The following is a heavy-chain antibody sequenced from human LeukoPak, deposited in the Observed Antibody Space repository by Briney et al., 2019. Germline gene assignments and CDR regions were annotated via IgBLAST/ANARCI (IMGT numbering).Heavy chain of an antibody. CDR2: FDPEDGET. J-gene: IGHJ3*02. D-gene: IGHD2-2*01. CDR3: ATLGYCSSTSCYEAFDI. V-gene: IGHV1-24*01. Sequence: ASVKVSCKVSGYTLTELSMHWVRQAPGKGLEWMGGFDPEDGETIYAQKFQGRVTMTEDTSTDTAYMELSSLRSEDTAVYYCATLGYCSSTSCYEAFDIWGQGTMVTVSS. CDR1: GYTLTELS.